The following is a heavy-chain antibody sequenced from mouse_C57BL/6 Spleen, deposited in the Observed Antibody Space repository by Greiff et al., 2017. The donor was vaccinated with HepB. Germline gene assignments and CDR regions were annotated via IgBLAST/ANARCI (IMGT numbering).Heavy chain of an antibody. Sequence: QVQLQQPGAELVKPGASVKLSCKASGYTFTSYWMQWVKQRPGQGLEWIGEIDPSDSYTNYNQKFKGKATLTVDTSSSTAYMQLSSLTSEDSAVYYCARNYGHFDYWDQGTTLTVSS. D-gene: IGHD1-2*01. J-gene: IGHJ2*01. CDR2: IDPSDSYT. CDR3: ARNYGHFDY. V-gene: IGHV1-50*01. CDR1: GYTFTSYW.